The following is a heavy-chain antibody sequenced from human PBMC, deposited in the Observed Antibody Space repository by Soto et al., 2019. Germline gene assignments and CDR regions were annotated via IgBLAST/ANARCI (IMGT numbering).Heavy chain of an antibody. V-gene: IGHV4-34*01. Sequence: QVQLQQWGAGLLKPSETLSLTCAVYGGSFSGYYWSWIRQPPGKGLEWIGEINHSGSTNYNPSLKSRVAISVDTSKNQFSLKLSSVTAADTAVYYCARRRAAAAPIDYWGQGTLVTVSS. J-gene: IGHJ4*02. D-gene: IGHD6-13*01. CDR1: GGSFSGYY. CDR2: INHSGST. CDR3: ARRRAAAAPIDY.